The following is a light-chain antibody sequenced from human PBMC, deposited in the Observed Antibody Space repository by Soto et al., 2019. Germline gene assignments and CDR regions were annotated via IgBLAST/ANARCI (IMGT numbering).Light chain of an antibody. CDR2: AAS. Sequence: DIQMTQSPSAMSASVGDRVSITCRASQAIGKYLAWFQQKPGKVPKRLIYAASNLQSGVPPRVSGSGSGTDFTLTVSSLQPEDFATYYCLQHNSYPLTFGGGTKVEIK. V-gene: IGKV1-17*03. CDR1: QAIGKY. J-gene: IGKJ4*01. CDR3: LQHNSYPLT.